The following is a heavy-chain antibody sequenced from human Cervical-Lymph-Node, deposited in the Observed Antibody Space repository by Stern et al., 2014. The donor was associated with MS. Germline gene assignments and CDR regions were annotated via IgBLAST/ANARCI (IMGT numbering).Heavy chain of an antibody. V-gene: IGHV3-33*01. D-gene: IGHD1-7*01. Sequence: VQLLESGGGVVQPGRSLRLSCAASGFNFSNYGMHWVRQAPGKGLEWLAVIWYDGNKKYYADSVKGRFTISRDNSKNTLFLQMSSLTAEDTALYYCARGNWNYEGMGYWGQGTLVTVSS. J-gene: IGHJ4*02. CDR2: IWYDGNKK. CDR1: GFNFSNYG. CDR3: ARGNWNYEGMGY.